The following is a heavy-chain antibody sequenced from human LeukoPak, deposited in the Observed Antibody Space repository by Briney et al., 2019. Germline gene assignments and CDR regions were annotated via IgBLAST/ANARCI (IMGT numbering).Heavy chain of an antibody. V-gene: IGHV3-48*03. CDR1: GFTFSSYE. D-gene: IGHD3-10*02. Sequence: GGSLRLSCAASGFTFSSYEMNWVRQAPGKGLEWVSYISSSGSTVYYADSVEGRFTISRDNAKNSLYLQMNSLRAEDTAVYYCAELGITMIGGVWGKGTAVTISS. CDR3: AELGITMIGGV. CDR2: ISSSGSTV. J-gene: IGHJ6*04.